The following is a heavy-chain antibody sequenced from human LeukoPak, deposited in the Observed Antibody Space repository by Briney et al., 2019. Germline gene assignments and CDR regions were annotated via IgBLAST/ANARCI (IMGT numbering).Heavy chain of an antibody. CDR1: GGSFSGYY. D-gene: IGHD2-2*03. J-gene: IGHJ6*04. Sequence: SETLSLTCAVYGGSFSGYYWSWIRQPPGKGLEWIGEINHSGSTNYNPSLKSRVTISVDTSKNQFSLKLSSVTAADTAVYYCARGVGYYSSTSCYAQAGMDVWGKGTTVTVSS. CDR2: INHSGST. V-gene: IGHV4-34*01. CDR3: ARGVGYYSSTSCYAQAGMDV.